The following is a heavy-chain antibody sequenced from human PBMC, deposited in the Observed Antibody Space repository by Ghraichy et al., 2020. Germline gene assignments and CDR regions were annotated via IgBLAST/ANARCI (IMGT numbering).Heavy chain of an antibody. Sequence: GGSLRLSCAASGFTFSSYAMIWVRLTPGKALEWVSAITGSGVNIYYADSVKGRFTISRDNSKNTLYLQMNSLRAEDTAVYYCAKDRGHDFWSGCYSDYDGMGVWGQGNTLTVS. J-gene: IGHJ6*02. V-gene: IGHV3-23*01. CDR3: AKDRGHDFWSGCYSDYDGMGV. CDR1: GFTFSSYA. D-gene: IGHD3-3*01. CDR2: ITGSGVNI.